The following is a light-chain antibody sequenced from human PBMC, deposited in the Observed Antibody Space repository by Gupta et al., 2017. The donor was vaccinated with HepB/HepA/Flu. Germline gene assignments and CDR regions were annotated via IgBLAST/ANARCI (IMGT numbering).Light chain of an antibody. V-gene: IGKV3-20*01. CDR1: QSLSSSL. Sequence: VLTQSPGTLSLSPGERATLSCRASQSLSSSLLAWYQQKPGQAPRLLIYGASSRANGIPDRFTGSGAGTDFTLTISRLEPEDFAVYFCHQYGASPRTFGQGTKVEIK. CDR2: GAS. J-gene: IGKJ1*01. CDR3: HQYGASPRT.